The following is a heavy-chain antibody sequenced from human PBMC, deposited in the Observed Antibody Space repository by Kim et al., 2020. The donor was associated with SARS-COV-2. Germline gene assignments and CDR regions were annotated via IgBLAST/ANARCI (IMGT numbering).Heavy chain of an antibody. D-gene: IGHD1-26*01. J-gene: IGHJ4*02. CDR3: ARAGSYYWEYYFDY. V-gene: IGHV4-59*13. CDR1: GGSISSYY. Sequence: SETLSLTCTVSGGSISSYYWSWIRQPPGKGLEWIWYIYYSGSTNYNPSLKSRVTISVDTSKNQFPLKLSSVTAADTAVYYCARAGSYYWEYYFDYWGQGTLVTVSS. CDR2: IYYSGST.